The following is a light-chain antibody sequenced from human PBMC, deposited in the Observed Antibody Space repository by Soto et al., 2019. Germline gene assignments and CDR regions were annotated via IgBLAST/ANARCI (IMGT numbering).Light chain of an antibody. Sequence: EGVLTQAPGIPSLTPGDRATLSCRASQTIRDNYLAWYQQKPGQAPGLLIYRASNRATGIPDRFSGSGSGTDFTLTISRLEPEDFAVYYCQQYGGSPATFGQGTRLEIK. V-gene: IGKV3-20*01. CDR2: RAS. CDR1: QTIRDNY. J-gene: IGKJ5*01. CDR3: QQYGGSPAT.